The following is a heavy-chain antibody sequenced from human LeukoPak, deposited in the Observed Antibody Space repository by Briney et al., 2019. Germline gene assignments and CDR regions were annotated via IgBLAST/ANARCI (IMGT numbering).Heavy chain of an antibody. V-gene: IGHV3-30*18. CDR1: GFTFSSYG. D-gene: IGHD1-1*01. J-gene: IGHJ4*02. CDR2: ISYDGSNK. CDR3: AKLLTAGTTSDC. Sequence: PGGSLRLSCAASGFTFSSYGMHWVRQAPGKGLEWVAVISYDGSNKYYADSVKGRFTISRDNSKNTLYLQMNSLRAEDTAVYYCAKLLTAGTTSDCWGQGTLVTVSS.